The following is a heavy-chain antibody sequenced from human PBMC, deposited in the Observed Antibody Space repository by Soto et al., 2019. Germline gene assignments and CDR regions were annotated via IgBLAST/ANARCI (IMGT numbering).Heavy chain of an antibody. V-gene: IGHV3-48*03. J-gene: IGHJ6*02. CDR1: GFTFSSYE. CDR3: AGETLTLFGGVRDNVYYGMDV. Sequence: EVQLEESGGGLVQPGGSLRLSCAASGFTFSSYEMNWVRQVPGKGLQWVSYIGTSETNRYYADSVKGRFTISRDNAKNSLYLQMSSLRAEDTAIYYCAGETLTLFGGVRDNVYYGMDVWGPGTTVTVSS. D-gene: IGHD3-3*01. CDR2: IGTSETNR.